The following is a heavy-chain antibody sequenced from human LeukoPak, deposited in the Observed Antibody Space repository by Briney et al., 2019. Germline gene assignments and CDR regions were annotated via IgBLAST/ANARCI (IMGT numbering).Heavy chain of an antibody. D-gene: IGHD3-3*01. V-gene: IGHV3-23*01. J-gene: IGHJ6*02. CDR3: AREERTIFGDYYGMDV. CDR1: GFTFSSYA. Sequence: GGSLRLSCAASGFTFSSYAMSWVRQAPGEGLEWVSAISGSGGSTYYADSVKGRFTISRHNSKNTLYLQMNSLRAEDTAVYYCAREERTIFGDYYGMDVWGQGTTVTVSS. CDR2: ISGSGGST.